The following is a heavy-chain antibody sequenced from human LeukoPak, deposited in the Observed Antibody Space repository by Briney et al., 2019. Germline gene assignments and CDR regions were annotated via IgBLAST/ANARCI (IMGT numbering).Heavy chain of an antibody. D-gene: IGHD3-3*01. CDR3: AREKAGPVIFGVVVIDAFDI. J-gene: IGHJ3*02. Sequence: SETLSLTCTVSGGSISSGSYYWSWIRQPAGKGLEWIGRIYISGSTNYNPSLKSRVTISIDTSKNQFSLKLSSVTAADTAVYYCAREKAGPVIFGVVVIDAFDIWGRGTRVTVSS. CDR2: IYISGST. CDR1: GGSISSGSYY. V-gene: IGHV4-61*02.